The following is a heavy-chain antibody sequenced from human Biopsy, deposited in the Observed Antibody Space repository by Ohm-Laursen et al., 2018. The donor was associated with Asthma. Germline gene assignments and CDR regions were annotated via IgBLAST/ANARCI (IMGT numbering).Heavy chain of an antibody. CDR3: VRGSSSWHHGPFHYYYGLDV. V-gene: IGHV4-39*01. Sequence: SETLSLTCSLSSGSGGYMRSGNYYWGWIRLPPGKGLEWIGSIYYSGTTYYNPSLESRVTVSADTSKNQFSLKLASVTAADTAVYYCVRGSSSWHHGPFHYYYGLDVWGQGTTATVSS. CDR2: IYYSGTT. J-gene: IGHJ6*02. CDR1: SGSGGYMRSGNYY. D-gene: IGHD6-13*01.